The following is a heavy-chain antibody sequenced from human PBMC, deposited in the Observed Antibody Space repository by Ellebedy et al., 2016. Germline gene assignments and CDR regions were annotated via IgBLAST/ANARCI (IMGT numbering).Heavy chain of an antibody. Sequence: GESLKISCKGSAYIFSRYWIAWVRRMPGKGLEWMGSIYPGDSDTRYSTSFQGQVTLSVDKSINTAYLHWRSLKASDTALYYGTRGDGTYYYHLDVWGTGTTVTVSA. J-gene: IGHJ6*04. D-gene: IGHD1-1*01. CDR1: AYIFSRYW. V-gene: IGHV5-51*01. CDR2: IYPGDSDT. CDR3: TRGDGTYYYHLDV.